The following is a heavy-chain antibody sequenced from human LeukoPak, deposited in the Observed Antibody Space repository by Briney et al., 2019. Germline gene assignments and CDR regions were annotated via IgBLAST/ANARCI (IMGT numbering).Heavy chain of an antibody. CDR2: INPNSGGT. V-gene: IGHV1-2*02. CDR3: ARDKHYDFWSGYNY. Sequence: GSVKVSCKASGYTFTGYYMHWVRQAPGQGLEWMGWINPNSGGTNYAQKFQGRVTMTRDTSISTAYMELSRLRSDDTAVYYCARDKHYDFWSGYNYWGQGTLVTVSS. J-gene: IGHJ4*02. D-gene: IGHD3-3*01. CDR1: GYTFTGYY.